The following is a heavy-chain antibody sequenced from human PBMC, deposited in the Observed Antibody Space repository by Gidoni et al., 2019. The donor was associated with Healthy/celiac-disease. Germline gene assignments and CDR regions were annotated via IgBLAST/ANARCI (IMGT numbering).Heavy chain of an antibody. Sequence: QVQLVQSGAEVKKPGASVKVSCKASGYTFTSYYLHWVRQAPGQGLEWMGIINPSGGSTSYAQKFQGRVTMTRDTSTSTVYMELSSLRSEDTAVYYCARSLRNYYDSGYYFDYWGQGTLVTVSS. CDR1: GYTFTSYY. D-gene: IGHD3-22*01. CDR3: ARSLRNYYDSGYYFDY. J-gene: IGHJ4*02. CDR2: INPSGGST. V-gene: IGHV1-46*01.